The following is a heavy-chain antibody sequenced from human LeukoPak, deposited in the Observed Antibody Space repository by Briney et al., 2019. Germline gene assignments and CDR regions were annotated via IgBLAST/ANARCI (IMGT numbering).Heavy chain of an antibody. Sequence: SETLSLTCTVSGASISPYYWVWVRQAAGKGLEWIGRISPSGTTNYNPSLKSRVTISVDTSKNQFSLKLSSVTAADTAVYYCARGLYCSSTSCEKYYFDYWGQGTLVTVSS. V-gene: IGHV4-4*07. J-gene: IGHJ4*02. CDR2: ISPSGTT. CDR1: GASISPYY. CDR3: ARGLYCSSTSCEKYYFDY. D-gene: IGHD2-2*01.